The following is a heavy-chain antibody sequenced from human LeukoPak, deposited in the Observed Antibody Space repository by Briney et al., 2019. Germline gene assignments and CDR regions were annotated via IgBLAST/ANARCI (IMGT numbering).Heavy chain of an antibody. CDR1: GFILSSYA. V-gene: IGHV3-30*01. D-gene: IGHD6-13*01. Sequence: GGSLRLPCAASGFILSSYAMHWVRQAPGKGLEWVAVISYDGSNKYYADSVKGRFTISRDNSKNTLYLQMNSLRAEDTAVYYCARGLHRRIAAAGNHWFDPWGQGTLVTVSS. J-gene: IGHJ5*02. CDR2: ISYDGSNK. CDR3: ARGLHRRIAAAGNHWFDP.